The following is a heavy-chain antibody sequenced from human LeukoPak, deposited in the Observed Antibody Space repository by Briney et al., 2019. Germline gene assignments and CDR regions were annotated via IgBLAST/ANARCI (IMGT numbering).Heavy chain of an antibody. Sequence: ASVKVSCKASGYTFTAHYLHWVRQAPGQGLEWMGWMNPNSGNTGYAQKFQGRVTMTRNTSISTAYMELSSLRSEDTAVYYCARDISHYYGSGSSDYWGQGTLVTVSS. CDR2: MNPNSGNT. V-gene: IGHV1-8*02. CDR3: ARDISHYYGSGSSDY. CDR1: GYTFTAHY. D-gene: IGHD3-10*01. J-gene: IGHJ4*02.